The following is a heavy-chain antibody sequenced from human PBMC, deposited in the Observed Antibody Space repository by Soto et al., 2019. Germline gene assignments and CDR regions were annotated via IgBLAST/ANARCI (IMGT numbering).Heavy chain of an antibody. CDR3: ARDQLANMPGRPDSSGWYYYYGMDV. CDR1: GFTVSSNY. J-gene: IGHJ6*02. CDR2: IYSGGST. D-gene: IGHD6-19*01. V-gene: IGHV3-53*01. Sequence: GGSLRLSCAASGFTVSSNYMSWVRQAPGKGLEWVSVIYSGGSTYYADSVKGRFTISKDNSKNTLYLQMNSLRAEDTAVYYCARDQLANMPGRPDSSGWYYYYGMDVWGQGTTVTVSS.